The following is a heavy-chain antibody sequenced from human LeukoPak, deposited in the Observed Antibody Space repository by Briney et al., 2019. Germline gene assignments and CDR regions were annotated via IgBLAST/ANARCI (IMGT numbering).Heavy chain of an antibody. Sequence: ASGPTLVKPTQTLTLTCTFSGFSLSTSGVGVGWIRQPPGKALEWLALIYWDDDKRYSPSLKSRLTITKDTSKNQVVLTMTNMDPVDTATYYCAHRRVHYDFWSGYYKGPSSWFDPWGQGTLVTVSS. V-gene: IGHV2-5*02. D-gene: IGHD3-3*01. CDR2: IYWDDDK. CDR3: AHRRVHYDFWSGYYKGPSSWFDP. J-gene: IGHJ5*02. CDR1: GFSLSTSGVG.